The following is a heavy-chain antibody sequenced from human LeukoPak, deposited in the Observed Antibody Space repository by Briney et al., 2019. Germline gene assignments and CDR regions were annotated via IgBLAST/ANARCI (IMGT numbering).Heavy chain of an antibody. CDR3: ARSDYYDSSGYYDY. CDR2: ISYDGSNK. Sequence: GGSLRLSCAASGFTFSSYAMHWVRQAPGKGLEWVAVISYDGSNKYYADSVKGRFTISRDNSKNTLCLQMNSLRAEDTAVYYCARSDYYDSSGYYDYRGQGTLVTVSS. CDR1: GFTFSSYA. J-gene: IGHJ4*02. D-gene: IGHD3-22*01. V-gene: IGHV3-30-3*01.